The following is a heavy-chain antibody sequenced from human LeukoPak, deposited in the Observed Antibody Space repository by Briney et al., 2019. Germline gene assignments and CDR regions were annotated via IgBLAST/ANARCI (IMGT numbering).Heavy chain of an antibody. D-gene: IGHD3-10*01. Sequence: ALVKVSCKASGYTFTTYDLNWVRQATGQGFEWMGWMNPNSGNAGYAQKFQGRVTMTRNTSISTAYMELSNLTSEDTAVYYCARRIRGAPTDHWGQGTLVTVSS. J-gene: IGHJ4*02. CDR1: GYTFTTYD. CDR3: ARRIRGAPTDH. V-gene: IGHV1-8*01. CDR2: MNPNSGNA.